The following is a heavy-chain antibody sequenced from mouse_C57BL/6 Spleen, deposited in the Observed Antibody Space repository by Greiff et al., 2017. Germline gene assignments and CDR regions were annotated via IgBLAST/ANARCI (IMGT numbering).Heavy chain of an antibody. CDR3: ARGLTGTVMDY. J-gene: IGHJ4*01. V-gene: IGHV5-16*01. CDR1: GFTFSDYY. CDR2: INYDGSST. D-gene: IGHD4-1*01. Sequence: EVQLVESEGGLVQPGSSMKLSCTASGFTFSDYYMAWVRQVPEKGLEWVANINYDGSSTYYLDSLKSRFIISRDNAKNILYLQMSSLKSEDTATYYCARGLTGTVMDYWGQGTSVTVSS.